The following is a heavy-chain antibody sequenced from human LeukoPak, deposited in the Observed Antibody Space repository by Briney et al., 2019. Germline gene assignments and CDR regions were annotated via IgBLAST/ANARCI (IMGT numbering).Heavy chain of an antibody. CDR3: ARDAMISAFDI. J-gene: IGHJ3*02. D-gene: IGHD3-22*01. Sequence: SQTLSLTCSVSGGSVSSGGYYWSWIRQPPGEGLEWIGWENYYNVSLRSRVTISVDRSKNQFSLKLISVTAADTAVYFCARDAMISAFDIWGQGTMVTVSS. V-gene: IGHV4-30-2*01. CDR2: WEN. CDR1: GGSVSSGGYY.